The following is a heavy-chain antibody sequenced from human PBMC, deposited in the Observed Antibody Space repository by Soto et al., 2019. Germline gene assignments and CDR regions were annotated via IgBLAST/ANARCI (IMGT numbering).Heavy chain of an antibody. Sequence: GASVKVSCKASGYTFTSYYMHWVRQAPGQGLEWMGIINPSGGSTSYAQKFQGRVTMTRDTSTSTVYMELSSLRSEDTAVYYCARDFQPQDIVVVVGYYYYGMDVWGQGTTVTVSS. J-gene: IGHJ6*02. CDR1: GYTFTSYY. V-gene: IGHV1-46*01. CDR2: INPSGGST. CDR3: ARDFQPQDIVVVVGYYYYGMDV. D-gene: IGHD2-15*01.